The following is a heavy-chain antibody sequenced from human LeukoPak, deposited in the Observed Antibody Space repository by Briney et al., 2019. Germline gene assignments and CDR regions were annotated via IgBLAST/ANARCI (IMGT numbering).Heavy chain of an antibody. CDR3: ARVSRLDFQLRDAFDI. Sequence: GASVKVSCKASGYTFSNYGFSWVRQAPGQGLEWMGWISGYNGNTIYGQRLQGRVTLTTDTSTSTAYMELRSLRSDDTAVYYCARVSRLDFQLRDAFDIWGQGTMVTVSS. CDR1: GYTFSNYG. D-gene: IGHD3-3*01. CDR2: ISGYNGNT. V-gene: IGHV1-18*01. J-gene: IGHJ3*02.